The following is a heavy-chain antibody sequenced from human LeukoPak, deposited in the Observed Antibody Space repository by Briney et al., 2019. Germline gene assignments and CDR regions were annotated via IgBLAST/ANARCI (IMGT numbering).Heavy chain of an antibody. D-gene: IGHD2-2*01. Sequence: GGSLRLSCAASGFTFSSYWMSWVRQAPGKGLEWVSAISGSGGSTYYADSVKGRFTISRDNSKNTLYLQMNSLRAEDTAVYYCAKAMTVPAARLIRPLYYYYYGMDVWGQGTTVTVSS. CDR1: GFTFSSYW. J-gene: IGHJ6*02. CDR2: ISGSGGST. CDR3: AKAMTVPAARLIRPLYYYYYGMDV. V-gene: IGHV3-23*01.